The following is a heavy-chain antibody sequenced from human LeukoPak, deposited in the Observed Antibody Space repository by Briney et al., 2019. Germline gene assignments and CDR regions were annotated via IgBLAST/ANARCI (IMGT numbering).Heavy chain of an antibody. CDR2: IYHSGST. CDR3: ARGYCSGGSCYRGANWFDP. CDR1: GGSISSGGYS. V-gene: IGHV4-30-2*01. D-gene: IGHD2-15*01. J-gene: IGHJ5*02. Sequence: SQTLSLTCAVSGGSISSGGYSWSWIRQRPGKGLEWIGYIYHSGSTYYNPSLKSRVTISVDRSKNQFSLKLSSVTAADTAVYYCARGYCSGGSCYRGANWFDPWGQGTLVTVSS.